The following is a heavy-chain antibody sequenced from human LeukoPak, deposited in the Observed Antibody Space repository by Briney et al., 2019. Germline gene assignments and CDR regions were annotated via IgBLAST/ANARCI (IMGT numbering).Heavy chain of an antibody. CDR3: ARGAVRRGWFDP. J-gene: IGHJ5*02. V-gene: IGHV3-53*01. D-gene: IGHD1-1*01. Sequence: GGSLRLSCAASGFTVSSNYMSWVRQAPGRGLEWVSVIYSGGSTYYADSVKGRFTISRDNSKNTLYLQMNSLRAEATAVYYCARGAVRRGWFDPWGQGTLVTVSS. CDR2: IYSGGST. CDR1: GFTVSSNY.